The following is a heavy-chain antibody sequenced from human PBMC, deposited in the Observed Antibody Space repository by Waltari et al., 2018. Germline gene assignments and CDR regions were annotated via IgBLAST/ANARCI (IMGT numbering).Heavy chain of an antibody. CDR3: ARFSKSANWIDP. Sequence: QLQLQESGPGLVKPSETLSPTCTVPGGSLSSRGSYWGWIRQPPGKGLEWIGSISYSGITYYNTSLMSRVTISVDTSKNQFSLKLTSVIAAETAVFYCARFSKSANWIDPWGQGTLVTVSS. D-gene: IGHD3-3*02. CDR2: ISYSGIT. CDR1: GGSLSSRGSY. J-gene: IGHJ5*02. V-gene: IGHV4-39*01.